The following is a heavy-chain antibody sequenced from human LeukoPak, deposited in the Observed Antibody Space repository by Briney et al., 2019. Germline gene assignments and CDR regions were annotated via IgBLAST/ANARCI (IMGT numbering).Heavy chain of an antibody. Sequence: SETLSLTCTVSGVSINSGNYYWTWVRQPAGMGPEWIGRIFTSGSTNYNPSLKSRATISLDTSKTQFSLKLYSVTAADTAVYYCARVGGINNWFDPWGQGTLVTVSS. CDR3: ARVGGINNWFDP. V-gene: IGHV4-61*02. J-gene: IGHJ5*02. CDR2: IFTSGST. D-gene: IGHD3-16*01. CDR1: GVSINSGNYY.